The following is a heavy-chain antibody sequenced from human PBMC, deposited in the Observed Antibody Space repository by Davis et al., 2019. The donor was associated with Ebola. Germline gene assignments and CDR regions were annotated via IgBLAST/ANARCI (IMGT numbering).Heavy chain of an antibody. CDR3: ARASGQGSGWYARFDY. CDR1: GFTFSSYG. D-gene: IGHD6-19*01. V-gene: IGHV3-30*02. J-gene: IGHJ4*02. CDR2: IRYDGSNK. Sequence: GESLKISCAASGFTFSSYGMHWVRQAPGKGLEWVAFIRYDGSNKYYADSVKGRFTISRDNSKNTLYLQMNSLRAEDTAVYYCARASGQGSGWYARFDYWGQGTLVTVSS.